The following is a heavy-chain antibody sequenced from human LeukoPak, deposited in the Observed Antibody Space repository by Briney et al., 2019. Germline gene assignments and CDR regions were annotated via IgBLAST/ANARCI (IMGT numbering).Heavy chain of an antibody. J-gene: IGHJ4*02. CDR1: GGSLNNYY. CDR3: ARKQVATSFRDY. CDR2: GNHNGGT. V-gene: IGHV4-34*01. D-gene: IGHD5-24*01. Sequence: SETLSLTCAVYGGSLNNYYWSWIRQSPGKGLEWLGEGNHNGGTKYNPSLKSRVTISADSSRNQFSLKLTSVTAADTAVYYCARKQVATSFRDYWGQGTPVTVSS.